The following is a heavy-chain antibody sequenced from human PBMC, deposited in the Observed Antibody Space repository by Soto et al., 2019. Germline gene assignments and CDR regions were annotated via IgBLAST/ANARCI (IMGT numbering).Heavy chain of an antibody. CDR2: IYSGGST. D-gene: IGHD6-19*01. CDR1: GFTVSSNY. J-gene: IGHJ6*02. CDR3: ARLGGGWRHEGPYYGMDV. V-gene: IGHV3-53*01. Sequence: GGSLRLSCAASGFTVSSNYMSWVRQAPGKGLEWVSVIYSGGSTYYADSVKGRFTISRDNSKNTLYLQMNSLRAEDTAVYYCARLGGGWRHEGPYYGMDVWGQGTTVTVSS.